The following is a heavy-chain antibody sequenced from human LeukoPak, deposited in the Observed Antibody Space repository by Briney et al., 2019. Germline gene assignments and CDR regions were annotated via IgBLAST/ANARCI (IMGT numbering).Heavy chain of an antibody. CDR3: ASSDGGDYAFDI. D-gene: IGHD2-21*02. CDR1: GGSFSGYY. CDR2: INHSGST. J-gene: IGHJ3*02. Sequence: PSETPSLTCAVYGGSFSGYYWSWIRQPPGKGLEWIGEINHSGSTNYNPSLKSRVTISVDTSKNQFSLKLSSVTAADTAVYYCASSDGGDYAFDIWGQGTMVTVSS. V-gene: IGHV4-34*01.